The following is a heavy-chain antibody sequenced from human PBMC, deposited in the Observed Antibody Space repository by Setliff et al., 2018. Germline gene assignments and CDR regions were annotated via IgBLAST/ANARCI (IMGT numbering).Heavy chain of an antibody. D-gene: IGHD3-10*01. J-gene: IGHJ4*02. V-gene: IGHV2-5*02. CDR1: GFSLTTPGVG. CDR2: IYWDDAK. Sequence: SGPTLVNPTETLTLTCSFSGFSLTTPGVGVGWIRQPPGKALEWLALIYWDDAKRFSPSLHSRLTITKDTSKNQVVLTMTNMDPVDTATYYCAHRGGYGAGSLYYFDVWGQGSPVTVSS. CDR3: AHRGGYGAGSLYYFDV.